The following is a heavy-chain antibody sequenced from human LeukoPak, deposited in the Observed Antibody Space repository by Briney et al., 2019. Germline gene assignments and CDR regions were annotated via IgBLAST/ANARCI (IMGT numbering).Heavy chain of an antibody. CDR1: GFIFSSYA. CDR2: ISGSGGST. CDR3: ARDYGSGSLDY. Sequence: GGSLRLSCAASGFIFSSYAMSWVRQGPGKGLEWVSAISGSGGSTYYADSVKGRFTISRDNSKNTLYLQMNSLRAEDTAVYYCARDYGSGSLDYWGQGTLVTVSS. J-gene: IGHJ4*02. D-gene: IGHD3-10*01. V-gene: IGHV3-23*01.